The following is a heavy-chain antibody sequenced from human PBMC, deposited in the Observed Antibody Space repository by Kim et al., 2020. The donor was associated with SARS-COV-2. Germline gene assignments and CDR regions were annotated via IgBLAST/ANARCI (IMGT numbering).Heavy chain of an antibody. D-gene: IGHD5-18*01. Sequence: DSVKGRFTLSRDNSKNTLNLQMDSMSAEDTAVYYSAKELGDSYGHYYGMDVWGQGTTVTVSS. CDR3: AKELGDSYGHYYGMDV. J-gene: IGHJ6*02. V-gene: IGHV3-33*06.